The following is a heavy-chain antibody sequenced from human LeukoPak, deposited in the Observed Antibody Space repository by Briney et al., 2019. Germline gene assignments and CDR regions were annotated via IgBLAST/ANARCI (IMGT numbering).Heavy chain of an antibody. Sequence: SETLSLTCTVSGGSTSSYSWSWIRPPHGKGMEWIGYIYYSGNTNSNPSLKSRVTISVDTSKNQFSLKLSSVTAADTAVYYCARHYGTYYDIFTGYLFPYYYYGMDVLGQGTTVTVSS. CDR2: IYYSGNT. V-gene: IGHV4-59*08. CDR1: GGSTSSYS. D-gene: IGHD3-9*01. J-gene: IGHJ6*02. CDR3: ARHYGTYYDIFTGYLFPYYYYGMDV.